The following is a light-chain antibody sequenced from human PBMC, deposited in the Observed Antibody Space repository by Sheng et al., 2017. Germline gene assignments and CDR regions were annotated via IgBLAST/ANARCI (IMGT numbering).Light chain of an antibody. CDR2: ATS. CDR1: QGISTY. Sequence: EIHLTQSPSFVSAFVGDRVTITCRASQGISTYLAWYQQKAGKAPKLLIYATSTLQRGVPSRFSGSGSGTEFTLTITSLQPDDFATYYCQQFNLYPRTFAKDRRWK. V-gene: IGKV1-9*01. J-gene: IGKJ1*01. CDR3: QQFNLYPRT.